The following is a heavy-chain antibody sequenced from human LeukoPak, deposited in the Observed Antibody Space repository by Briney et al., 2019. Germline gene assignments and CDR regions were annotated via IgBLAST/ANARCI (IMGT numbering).Heavy chain of an antibody. J-gene: IGHJ6*02. CDR1: GGSISSGGYY. D-gene: IGHD6-13*01. CDR3: ARVVEVGSSSWYYYYYGMDV. V-gene: IGHV4-31*03. CDR2: IYYSGST. Sequence: PSQTLSLTCTVSGGSISSGGYYWSWIRQHPGKGLEWIGYIYYSGSTYYNPSLKSRVTISVDTSKNQFSLKLSSVTAADTAVYYCARVVEVGSSSWYYYYYGMDVWGQGTTVTVSS.